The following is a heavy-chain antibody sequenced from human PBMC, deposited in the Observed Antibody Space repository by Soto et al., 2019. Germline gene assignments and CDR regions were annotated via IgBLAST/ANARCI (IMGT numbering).Heavy chain of an antibody. CDR2: ISYDGSNK. D-gene: IGHD2-21*02. V-gene: IGHV3-30*18. CDR3: AKANGGNSDGMDV. J-gene: IGHJ6*02. Sequence: QVQLVESGGGVVQPGRSLRLSCAASGFTFSSYGMHWVRQAPGKGLEWVAVISYDGSNKYYADSVKGRVTISRDNSKNTLYLQMNSLRAEDTAVDYCAKANGGNSDGMDVWGQGTTVTVSS. CDR1: GFTFSSYG.